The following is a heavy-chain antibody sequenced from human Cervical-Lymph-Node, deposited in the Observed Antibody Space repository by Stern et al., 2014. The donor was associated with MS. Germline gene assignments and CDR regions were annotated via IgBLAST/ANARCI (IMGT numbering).Heavy chain of an antibody. D-gene: IGHD4-17*01. V-gene: IGHV5-51*01. CDR3: ARDYGDYAFDY. CDR1: GYSFTANW. Sequence: VQLVQSGAEVKKPGESLKISCKGSGYSFTANWIAWVRQMPGKGLEWMDTLYAGDVNTRFSPSFEGEVNIPADKSISTAYLQWSSLKASDTAMYYCARDYGDYAFDYWGQGTLVTVSS. CDR2: LYAGDVNT. J-gene: IGHJ4*02.